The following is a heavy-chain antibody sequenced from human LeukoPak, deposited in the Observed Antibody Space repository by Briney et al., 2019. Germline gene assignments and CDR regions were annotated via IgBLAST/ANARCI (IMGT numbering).Heavy chain of an antibody. CDR2: IYTSGST. D-gene: IGHD3-22*01. CDR1: GGSISSYY. V-gene: IGHV4-4*07. J-gene: IGHJ6*03. Sequence: SEAPSLTCTVSGGSISSYYWSWIRQPAGKGLEWIGRIYTSGSTDYNPSLKSRVTMSVDTSKNQFSLKLSSVTAADTAVYYCARGRGSMGYYDSSGYYMDVWGKGTTVTVSS. CDR3: ARGRGSMGYYDSSGYYMDV.